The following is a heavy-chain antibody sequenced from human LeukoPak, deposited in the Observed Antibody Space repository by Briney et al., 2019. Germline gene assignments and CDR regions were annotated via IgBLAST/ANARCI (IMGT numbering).Heavy chain of an antibody. CDR1: GGSTSRST. J-gene: IGHJ3*01. Sequence: PETPSPSRSVSGGSTSRSTRGSVCQPPGKGLEWIAYIYYSGSANYNPSLKSRVTIAADTSRNKFSLNLHSVTAADTAVYYCARGRRHDGFQFWGQGPMVTVSS. D-gene: IGHD4-17*01. CDR2: IYYSGSA. V-gene: IGHV4-59*01. CDR3: ARGRRHDGFQF.